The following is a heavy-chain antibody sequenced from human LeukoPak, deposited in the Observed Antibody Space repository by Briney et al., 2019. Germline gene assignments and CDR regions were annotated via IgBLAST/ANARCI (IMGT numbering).Heavy chain of an antibody. D-gene: IGHD2-2*01. CDR2: INPNSGGT. J-gene: IGHJ3*02. CDR3: ATAGLVPAASDAFDI. V-gene: IGHV1-2*02. Sequence: VSVKVSCKASGYTFTGYYMHWVRQAPGQGLERMGWINPNSGGTNYAQKFQGRVTMTRDTSISTAYMELSRLRSDDTAVYYCATAGLVPAASDAFDIWGQGTMVTVSS. CDR1: GYTFTGYY.